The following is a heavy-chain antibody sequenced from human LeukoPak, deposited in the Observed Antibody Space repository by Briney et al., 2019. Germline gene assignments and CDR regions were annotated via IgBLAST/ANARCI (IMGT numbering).Heavy chain of an antibody. D-gene: IGHD2-2*01. V-gene: IGHV3-30*02. J-gene: IGHJ6*03. CDR3: AKAGGRYQLLLSYYYYYMDV. CDR1: GFTFSSYG. CDR2: IRYDGSNK. Sequence: GGSLRLSCAASGFTFSSYGMHWVRQAPGTGLEWVAFIRYDGSNKYYADSVKGRFTISRDNSKNTLYLQMNSLRAEDTAVYYCAKAGGRYQLLLSYYYYYMDVWGKGTTVTVSS.